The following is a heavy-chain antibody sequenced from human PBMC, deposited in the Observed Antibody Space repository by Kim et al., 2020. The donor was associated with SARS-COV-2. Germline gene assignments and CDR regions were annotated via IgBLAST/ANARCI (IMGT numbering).Heavy chain of an antibody. J-gene: IGHJ6*03. Sequence: PSLKSRVTISVDTSKNQFSLKLSSVTAADTAVYYCAVAAAGTHYYYYMDVWGKGTTVTVSS. V-gene: IGHV4-59*01. D-gene: IGHD6-13*01. CDR3: AVAAAGTHYYYYMDV.